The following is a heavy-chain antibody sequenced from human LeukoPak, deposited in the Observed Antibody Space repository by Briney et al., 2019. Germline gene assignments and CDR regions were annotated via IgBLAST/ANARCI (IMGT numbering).Heavy chain of an antibody. CDR1: GGSLSSNNW. J-gene: IGHJ6*02. CDR2: IFHSGST. Sequence: SGTLSLTCAVSGGSLSSNNWWSWVRQPPGKGLEWIGEIFHSGSTNYNPSLKSRVTISVDKSKNQFSLKLSSVTAADTAVYYCARVGIFFISMVRDYGMDVWGQGTTVTVSS. CDR3: ARVGIFFISMVRDYGMDV. D-gene: IGHD3-10*01. V-gene: IGHV4-4*02.